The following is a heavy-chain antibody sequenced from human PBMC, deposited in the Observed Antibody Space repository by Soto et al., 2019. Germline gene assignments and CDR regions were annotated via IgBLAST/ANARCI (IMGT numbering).Heavy chain of an antibody. CDR3: AAARPGYLYYGLDV. D-gene: IGHD5-12*01. V-gene: IGHV6-1*01. Sequence: PSQTLSLTCAISWDTVSSNRAAWNWIRQSPSRGLEWLGRTYYRTRWYNDYAVSVKGRITINPDPSRNQFSLQLNSVTPEDAAVYYCAAARPGYLYYGLDVWGQGTTVTVSS. CDR2: TYYRTRWYN. J-gene: IGHJ6*02. CDR1: WDTVSSNRAA.